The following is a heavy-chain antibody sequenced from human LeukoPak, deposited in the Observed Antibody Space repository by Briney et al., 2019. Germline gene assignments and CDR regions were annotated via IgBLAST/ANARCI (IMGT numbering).Heavy chain of an antibody. J-gene: IGHJ6*03. CDR1: GFTFSSYA. Sequence: PGGSLRLSCAASGFTFSSYAMSWVRQAPGKGLEWVSAISGSGGSTSYADSVKGRFTISRDNSKNTLYLQMNSLRADDTAVYYCAKEGYSSGRYMDVWGKGTTVTVSS. CDR2: ISGSGGST. CDR3: AKEGYSSGRYMDV. D-gene: IGHD6-19*01. V-gene: IGHV3-23*01.